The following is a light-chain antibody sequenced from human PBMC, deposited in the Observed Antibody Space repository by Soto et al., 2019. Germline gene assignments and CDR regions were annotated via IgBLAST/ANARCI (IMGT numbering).Light chain of an antibody. CDR2: EVT. V-gene: IGLV2-14*03. J-gene: IGLJ3*02. CDR3: CSYVDTDTWV. CDR1: SSDVGGYNY. Sequence: QSALTQPASVSGSPGQSITISCTGTSSDVGGYNYVSWYQQHPGKAPKLMIYEVTNRPSGVSNRFSGSKSGNTASLTISGLQAEDEADYYCCSYVDTDTWVFGGGTKLTVL.